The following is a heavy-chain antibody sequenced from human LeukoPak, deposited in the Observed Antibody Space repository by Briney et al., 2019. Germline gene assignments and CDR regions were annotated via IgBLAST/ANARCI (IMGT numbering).Heavy chain of an antibody. CDR3: AKDHESDGYPCLDH. CDR2: TFASGST. D-gene: IGHD3-22*01. V-gene: IGHV3-66*01. CDR1: GFSVSSNY. Sequence: GGSLRLSCTASGFSVSSNYMSWVRQAPGKGLEWVSVTFASGSTYYADSVKGRFTFSRDIFRNTLYLQLNSLRAEDTAVYYCAKDHESDGYPCLDHWGLGTLVTVSS. J-gene: IGHJ4*02.